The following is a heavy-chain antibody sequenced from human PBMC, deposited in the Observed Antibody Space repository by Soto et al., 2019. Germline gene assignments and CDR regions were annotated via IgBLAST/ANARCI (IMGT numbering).Heavy chain of an antibody. Sequence: ASVKVSCKASGYIFNSAGIAWVRQAPGQGLEWMGWISIYTGKTNYAQSLQGRVTMSTDTATSTAYMELRGLTSDDTAVYFCARDRSRNLRDQGRFDYWGQGYLVTVSS. V-gene: IGHV1-18*01. D-gene: IGHD1-26*01. CDR3: ARDRSRNLRDQGRFDY. CDR1: GYIFNSAG. J-gene: IGHJ4*02. CDR2: ISIYTGKT.